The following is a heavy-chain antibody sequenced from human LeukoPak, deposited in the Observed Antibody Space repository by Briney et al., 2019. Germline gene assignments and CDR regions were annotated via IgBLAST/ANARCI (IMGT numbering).Heavy chain of an antibody. V-gene: IGHV1-18*01. CDR1: GYTFTSYG. D-gene: IGHD3-10*01. CDR3: ARDVDYYGSGSYWAD. Sequence: ASVKVSCKASGYTFTSYGISWVRQAPGQGLEWMGWISTYNGNTNYAQKLQDRVTMTTDTSTSTAYMELRSLRSDDTAVYYCARDVDYYGSGSYWADWGQGTLVTVSS. J-gene: IGHJ4*02. CDR2: ISTYNGNT.